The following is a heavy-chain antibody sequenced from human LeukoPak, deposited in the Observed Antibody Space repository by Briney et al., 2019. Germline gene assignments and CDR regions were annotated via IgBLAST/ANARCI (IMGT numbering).Heavy chain of an antibody. J-gene: IGHJ1*01. CDR3: ASQDSSGWYSEYFQH. CDR1: GGSISSYY. CDR2: IYYSGST. V-gene: IGHV4-39*07. D-gene: IGHD6-19*01. Sequence: ASETLSLTCTVSGGSISSYYWGWIRQPPGKGLEWIGSIYYSGSTYYNPSLKSRVTISVDTSKNQFSLKLSSVTAADTAVYYCASQDSSGWYSEYFQHWGQGTLVTVSS.